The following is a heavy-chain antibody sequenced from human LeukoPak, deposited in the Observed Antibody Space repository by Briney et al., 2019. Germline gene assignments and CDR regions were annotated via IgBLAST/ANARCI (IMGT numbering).Heavy chain of an antibody. CDR1: GFTFSSYA. CDR3: ARDSRTEDAFDI. CDR2: ISYDGSNK. V-gene: IGHV3-30-3*01. Sequence: GSLRLSCAASGFTFSSYAMHWVRQAPGKGLEWVAVISYDGSNKYYADSVKGRFTISRDNSKNTLYLQMNSLRAEDTAVYYCARDSRTEDAFDIWGQGTMVTVSS. J-gene: IGHJ3*02.